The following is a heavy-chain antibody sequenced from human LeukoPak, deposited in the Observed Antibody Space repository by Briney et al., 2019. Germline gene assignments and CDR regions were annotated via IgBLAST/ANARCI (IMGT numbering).Heavy chain of an antibody. D-gene: IGHD1-26*01. J-gene: IGHJ4*02. CDR3: AREDISGSYYISDY. CDR2: IYHSGTT. CDR1: GYSISSGYY. Sequence: SETLSLTCTVSGYSISSGYYWGWIRQPPGKGLEWIGSIYHSGTTSYNPSLKSRVTISVDTSKNQFSLKLSSVTAADTAVYYCAREDISGSYYISDYWGQGTLVTVSS. V-gene: IGHV4-38-2*02.